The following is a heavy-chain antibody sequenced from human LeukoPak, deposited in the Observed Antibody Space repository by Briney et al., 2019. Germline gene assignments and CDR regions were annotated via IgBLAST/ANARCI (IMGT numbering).Heavy chain of an antibody. CDR3: ARVFGSGWYGAVYYYYMDV. J-gene: IGHJ6*03. D-gene: IGHD6-19*01. V-gene: IGHV4-4*07. CDR1: GGSISSYY. CDR2: IYTSGST. Sequence: SETLSLTCTVSGGSISSYYWSWIRQPAGKGLEWIGRIYTSGSTNYNPSLKSRVTMSVDTSMNQFSLKLSSVTAADTAVYYCARVFGSGWYGAVYYYYMDVWGKGTTVTISS.